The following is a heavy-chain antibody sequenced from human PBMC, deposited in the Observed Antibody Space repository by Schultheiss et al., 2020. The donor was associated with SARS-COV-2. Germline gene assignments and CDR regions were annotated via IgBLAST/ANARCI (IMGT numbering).Heavy chain of an antibody. CDR3: ARGQGGSSSSWYYYYGMDV. V-gene: IGHV3-66*01. CDR1: GFTFSSYW. CDR2: IYSGGST. D-gene: IGHD6-6*01. J-gene: IGHJ6*02. Sequence: GESLKISCAASGFTFSSYWMSWVRQAPGKGLEWVSVIYSGGSTYYADSVKGRFTISRDNSKNTLYLQMNSLRAEDTAVYYCARGQGGSSSSWYYYYGMDVWGQGTTVTVSS.